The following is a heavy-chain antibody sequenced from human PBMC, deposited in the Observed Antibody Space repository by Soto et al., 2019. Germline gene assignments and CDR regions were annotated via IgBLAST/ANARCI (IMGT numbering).Heavy chain of an antibody. CDR2: INPNSGGT. J-gene: IGHJ4*02. CDR3: ASRRPELRDLPFDY. CDR1: GYTFTGYY. V-gene: IGHV1-2*02. Sequence: QVQLVQSGAEVKKPGASVKISCKASGYTFTGYYMHWVRQAPGQGLEWMGWINPNSGGTNYAQKFQGRVTMTRDTSIGTAYMELRRLRSDDRGVYYCASRRPELRDLPFDYWGQGTLVTVSS. D-gene: IGHD1-7*01.